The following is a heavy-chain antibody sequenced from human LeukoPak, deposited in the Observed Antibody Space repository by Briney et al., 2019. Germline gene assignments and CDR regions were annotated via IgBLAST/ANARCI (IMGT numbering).Heavy chain of an antibody. CDR3: ARQIPFSSSWYNYYYYYYMDV. D-gene: IGHD6-13*01. CDR2: INHSGST. V-gene: IGHV4-38-2*02. CDR1: GYSISSGYY. Sequence: KPSETLSLTCTVSGYSISSGYYWSWIRQPPGKGLEWIGEINHSGSTNYNPSLKSRVTISVDTSKNQFSLKLSSVTAADTAVYYCARQIPFSSSWYNYYYYYYMDVWGKGTTVTISS. J-gene: IGHJ6*03.